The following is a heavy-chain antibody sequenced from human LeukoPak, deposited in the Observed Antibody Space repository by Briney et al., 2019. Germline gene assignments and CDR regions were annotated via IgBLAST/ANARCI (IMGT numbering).Heavy chain of an antibody. V-gene: IGHV1-18*01. CDR3: ARAILPSSPPRWFDP. Sequence: ASVKVSCKASGYTFTSYGISWVRQAPGQGLEWMGWISAYNGNTNYAQKLQGRVTMTRDTSTSTVYMELSSLRSEDTAVYYCARAILPSSPPRWFDPWGQGTLVTVSS. CDR1: GYTFTSYG. CDR2: ISAYNGNT. J-gene: IGHJ5*02. D-gene: IGHD6-13*01.